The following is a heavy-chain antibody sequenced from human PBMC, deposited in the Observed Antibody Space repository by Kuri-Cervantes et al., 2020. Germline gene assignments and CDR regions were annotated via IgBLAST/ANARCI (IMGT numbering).Heavy chain of an antibody. J-gene: IGHJ5*02. D-gene: IGHD6-19*01. CDR3: SSLPYSSGYFS. CDR1: GFTFDDYA. CDR2: INSDGSST. Sequence: GGSLRLSGLGSGFTFDDYAMHWVRQAPGKGLVWVSRINSDGSSTSYADSVKGRFTISRDNAKNTLYLQMNSLRAEDTAVYYCSSLPYSSGYFSWGQGTLVTVSS. V-gene: IGHV3-74*01.